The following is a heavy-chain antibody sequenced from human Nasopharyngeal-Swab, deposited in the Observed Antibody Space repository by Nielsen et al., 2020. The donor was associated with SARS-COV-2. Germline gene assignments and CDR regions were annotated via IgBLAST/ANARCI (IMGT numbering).Heavy chain of an antibody. D-gene: IGHD3-10*01. Sequence: GGSLRLSCAASGFTFSNAWMSWVRQAPGKGLEWVGRIKSKTDGGTTDYAAPVKGRFTISRDDSNNTLYLQMNSLKTEDTAVYYCTTDPKITMVRGVIRLFDYWGQGTLVTVSS. CDR1: GFTFSNAW. J-gene: IGHJ4*02. CDR3: TTDPKITMVRGVIRLFDY. CDR2: IKSKTDGGTT. V-gene: IGHV3-15*01.